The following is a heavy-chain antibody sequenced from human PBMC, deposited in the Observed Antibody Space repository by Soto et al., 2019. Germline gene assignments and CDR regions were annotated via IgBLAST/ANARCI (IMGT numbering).Heavy chain of an antibody. Sequence: PGQGLEWMGIINPSGGSTSYAQKFQGRVTMTRETSTSTVYMELSSLRSEDTAVYYCARGRSILITVTADFIAYWGQGTLVTVSS. CDR2: INPSGGST. CDR3: ARGRSILITVTADFIAY. D-gene: IGHD4-17*01. J-gene: IGHJ4*02. V-gene: IGHV1-46*01.